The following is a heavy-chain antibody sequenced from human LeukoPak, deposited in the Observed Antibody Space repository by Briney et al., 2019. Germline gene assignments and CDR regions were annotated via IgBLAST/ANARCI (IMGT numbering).Heavy chain of an antibody. D-gene: IGHD3-16*02. J-gene: IGHJ3*02. V-gene: IGHV4-59*01. CDR2: IYYSGGT. Sequence: SETLSLTCTVSGGSISSYYWSWIRQPPGKGLEWIGYIYYSGGTNYNPSLKSRVTISVDTSKNQFSLKLSSVTAADTAVYYCARDFAPALGYDYVWGSYRQEGAFDIWGQGTMVTVSS. CDR1: GGSISSYY. CDR3: ARDFAPALGYDYVWGSYRQEGAFDI.